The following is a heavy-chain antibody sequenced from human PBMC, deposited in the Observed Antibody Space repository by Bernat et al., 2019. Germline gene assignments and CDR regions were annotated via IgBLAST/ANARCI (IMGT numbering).Heavy chain of an antibody. CDR2: ISAYNGNT. Sequence: QVQLVQSGAEVKKPGASVKVSCKASGYTFTSYGISWVRQAPGQGLEWMGWISAYNGNTNYAQKLQGRVTMTTDTSTSTDYMELRSLRSDDTAVYYCARDAAPYDFWSGYYPGYYYGMDVWGQGTTVTVSS. CDR3: ARDAAPYDFWSGYYPGYYYGMDV. J-gene: IGHJ6*02. CDR1: GYTFTSYG. V-gene: IGHV1-18*01. D-gene: IGHD3-3*01.